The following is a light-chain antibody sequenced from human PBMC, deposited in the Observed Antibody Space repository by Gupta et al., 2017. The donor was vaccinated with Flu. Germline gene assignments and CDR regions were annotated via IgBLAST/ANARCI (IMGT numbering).Light chain of an antibody. Sequence: QAVLTQPSSLSASPGASASLTCTLRSGVHVGTYRIYWYQQKPGSPPQYILSDQSDSDKQQGSGVPSRFSGSKDASANAGILLISGLQSEDEADYYCMIWHNSAYVFGTGTKVTVL. CDR1: SGVHVGTYR. J-gene: IGLJ1*01. CDR3: MIWHNSAYV. CDR2: DQSDSDK. V-gene: IGLV5-45*02.